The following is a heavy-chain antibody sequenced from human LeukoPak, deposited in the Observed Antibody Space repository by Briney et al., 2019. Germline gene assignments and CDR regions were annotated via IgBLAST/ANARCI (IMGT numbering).Heavy chain of an antibody. CDR3: ATGEDHWNYVLDV. Sequence: ASVKVSCKASGYTFTSFDINWVRQATGQGLEWMGWMNPNSGNTGYAQKFQGRVTMTRNTSINTAYMELSSLRSEDTAVYYCATGEDHWNYVLDVWGQGTTVTVSS. J-gene: IGHJ6*02. V-gene: IGHV1-8*01. CDR2: MNPNSGNT. CDR1: GYTFTSFD. D-gene: IGHD7-27*01.